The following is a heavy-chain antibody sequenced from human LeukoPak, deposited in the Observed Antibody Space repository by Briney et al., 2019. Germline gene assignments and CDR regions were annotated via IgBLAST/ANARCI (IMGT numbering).Heavy chain of an antibody. V-gene: IGHV3-21*04. CDR1: GLTFSSHR. D-gene: IGHD6-19*01. Sequence: RSGGSLRLSCAPSGLTFSSHRMNWVRQAPGKGLEWVSSISSSSSHIYYADSVKGRLTISRDNAKNSLYLQMNSLRAKDTAVYYCAKENTAVVKEDYWGQGTLVTVSS. CDR3: AKENTAVVKEDY. J-gene: IGHJ4*02. CDR2: ISSSSSHI.